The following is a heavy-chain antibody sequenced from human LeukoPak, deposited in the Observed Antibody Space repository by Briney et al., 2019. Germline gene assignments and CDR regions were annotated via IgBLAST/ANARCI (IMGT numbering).Heavy chain of an antibody. D-gene: IGHD6-19*01. J-gene: IGHJ4*02. CDR2: IGSSGSTI. V-gene: IGHV3-11*01. CDR3: ARDRRSGWYSPDY. Sequence: PGGSLRLSCAASGFTFSDYYMSWIRQAPGKGLEWVSYIGSSGSTIYYADSVKGRFTISRDNAKNSLYLQMNSLRAEDTAVYYCARDRRSGWYSPDYWGQGTLVTVSS. CDR1: GFTFSDYY.